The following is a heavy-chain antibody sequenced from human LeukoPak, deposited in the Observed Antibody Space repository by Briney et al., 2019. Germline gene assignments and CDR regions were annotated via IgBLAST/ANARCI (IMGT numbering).Heavy chain of an antibody. CDR3: AKTERVLGFLERLLRPLYFGY. CDR2: ISGSGGST. CDR1: GFTFSSYA. Sequence: GGSLRLSCAASGFTFSSYAMSWVRQAPGKGLEWVSAISGSGGSTYYADSVKGRFTISRDNSKNTLYLQMNSLRAEDTAVYYCAKTERVLGFLERLLRPLYFGYWGEGALVTVSS. J-gene: IGHJ4*02. V-gene: IGHV3-23*01. D-gene: IGHD3-3*01.